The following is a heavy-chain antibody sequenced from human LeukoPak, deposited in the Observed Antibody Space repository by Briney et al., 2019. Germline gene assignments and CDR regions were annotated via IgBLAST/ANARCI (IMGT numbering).Heavy chain of an antibody. CDR1: GFDLSDYY. J-gene: IGHJ4*01. CDR3: ARLRDYFDY. V-gene: IGHV3-11*01. Sequence: GGSLRLSCVVSGFDLSDYYMRWIRQAPGKGVEWISYISSSGGNIYFADSVKGRFTMSRDNAGGSLYLQMNSLPADDTAIYYCARLRDYFDYWGQGTLVTVAS. CDR2: ISSSGGNI.